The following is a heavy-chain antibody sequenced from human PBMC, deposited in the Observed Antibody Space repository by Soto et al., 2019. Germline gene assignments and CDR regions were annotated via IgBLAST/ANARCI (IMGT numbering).Heavy chain of an antibody. CDR3: ARSGWFDMIVNYYYYGMDV. CDR1: GGSISSYY. D-gene: IGHD3-22*01. V-gene: IGHV4-59*01. Sequence: SETLSLTCTVSGGSISSYYWSWIRQPPGKGLEWIGYIYYSGSTNYNPSLKSRVTISVDTSKNQFSLKLSSVTAADTAVYYCARSGWFDMIVNYYYYGMDVWGQGTTVTVSS. CDR2: IYYSGST. J-gene: IGHJ6*02.